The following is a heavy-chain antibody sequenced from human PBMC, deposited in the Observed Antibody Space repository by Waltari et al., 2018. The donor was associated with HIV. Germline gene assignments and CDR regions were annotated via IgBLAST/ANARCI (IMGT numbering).Heavy chain of an antibody. Sequence: QVQLVQSGAEVKKPGASVKISCKASGYTFTGYYMHWVRQAPGQGLEWMGWINPNSGGTNYAQKFQGRVTMTRDTSISTAYMELSRLRSDDTAVYYCARDLTMVRGVIPFDYWGQGTLVTISS. J-gene: IGHJ4*02. CDR3: ARDLTMVRGVIPFDY. D-gene: IGHD3-10*01. CDR1: GYTFTGYY. CDR2: INPNSGGT. V-gene: IGHV1-2*02.